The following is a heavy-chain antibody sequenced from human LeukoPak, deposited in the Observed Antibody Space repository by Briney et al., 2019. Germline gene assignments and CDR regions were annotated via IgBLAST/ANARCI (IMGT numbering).Heavy chain of an antibody. Sequence: GASAKVSRKASGYTFTSYYMHWVRQAPGQGLEWMGIINPSGGSTSYAQKFQGRVTMTRDTSTSTVYMELSSLRSEDTAVYYCARDPGIAAVSRGYYYYYYMDVWGKGTTVTISS. V-gene: IGHV1-46*01. J-gene: IGHJ6*03. CDR2: INPSGGST. CDR1: GYTFTSYY. CDR3: ARDPGIAAVSRGYYYYYYMDV. D-gene: IGHD6-13*01.